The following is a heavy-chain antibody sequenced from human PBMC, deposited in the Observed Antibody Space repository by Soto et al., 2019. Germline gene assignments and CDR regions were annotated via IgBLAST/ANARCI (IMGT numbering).Heavy chain of an antibody. J-gene: IGHJ5*02. CDR3: ASHPGIAARGCFDP. CDR1: GGSISSYY. Sequence: SETLSLTCTVSGGSISSYYWSWIRQPPGKGLEWIGYIYYSGSTNYNPSLKSRVTISVDTSKNQFSLRLSSVTAADTAVYYCASHPGIAARGCFDPWGQGTLVTVSS. D-gene: IGHD6-6*01. CDR2: IYYSGST. V-gene: IGHV4-59*01.